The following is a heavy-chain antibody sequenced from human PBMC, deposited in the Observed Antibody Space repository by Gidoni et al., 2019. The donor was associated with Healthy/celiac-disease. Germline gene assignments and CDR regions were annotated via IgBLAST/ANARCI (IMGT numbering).Heavy chain of an antibody. V-gene: IGHV4-4*07. D-gene: IGHD6-6*01. J-gene: IGHJ6*03. CDR1: GGSISSYY. Sequence: QVQLQESGPGLVKPSETLSLTCTVSGGSISSYYWSWIRQPAGKGLEWIGRIYTSGSTNYNPSLKSRVTMSVDTSKNQFSLKLSSVTAADTAVYYCARDGGIAARPTYYYYYMDVWGKGTTVTVSS. CDR3: ARDGGIAARPTYYYYYMDV. CDR2: IYTSGST.